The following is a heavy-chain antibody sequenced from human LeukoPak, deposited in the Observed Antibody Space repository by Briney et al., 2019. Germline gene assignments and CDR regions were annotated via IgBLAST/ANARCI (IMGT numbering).Heavy chain of an antibody. Sequence: SETLSLTCTVSGGSISSYYWSWIRQPPGKGLEWIGYIYYSGSTNYNPSLKSRVTISVDTSKNQFSLKLSSVTAADTAVYYCASTPLGGWLRLSYFDYWGQGTLVTVSA. CDR2: IYYSGST. J-gene: IGHJ4*02. V-gene: IGHV4-59*01. D-gene: IGHD5-12*01. CDR1: GGSISSYY. CDR3: ASTPLGGWLRLSYFDY.